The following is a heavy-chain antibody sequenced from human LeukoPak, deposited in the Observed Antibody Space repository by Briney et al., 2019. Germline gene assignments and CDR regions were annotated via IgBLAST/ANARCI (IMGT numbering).Heavy chain of an antibody. Sequence: AGGSPRLSCAASGFTFSSYAMHWVRQAPGKGLEGVAVISYDGSNKYYADSVKGRFTISRDNSKNTLYLQMNSLRAEDTAVYYCAKAAVTTKAIDPWGQGTLVTVSS. D-gene: IGHD4-17*01. CDR3: AKAAVTTKAIDP. CDR2: ISYDGSNK. CDR1: GFTFSSYA. V-gene: IGHV3-30*04. J-gene: IGHJ5*02.